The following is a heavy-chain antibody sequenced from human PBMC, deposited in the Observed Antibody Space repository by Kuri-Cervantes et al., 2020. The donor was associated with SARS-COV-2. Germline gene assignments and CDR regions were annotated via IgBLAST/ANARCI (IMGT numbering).Heavy chain of an antibody. CDR1: GFTFSSYG. D-gene: IGHD4-17*01. CDR2: ISYDESNI. V-gene: IGHV3-30*18. Sequence: GGSLRLSCAASGFTFSSYGMHWVRQAPGKGLEWVAVISYDESNIYYADSVKGRFTISRDNSKNTLFLRMNSLRAEDTAVYYCAKDLYGVPLYYYYYNMDVWGQGTTVTVSS. J-gene: IGHJ6*02. CDR3: AKDLYGVPLYYYYYNMDV.